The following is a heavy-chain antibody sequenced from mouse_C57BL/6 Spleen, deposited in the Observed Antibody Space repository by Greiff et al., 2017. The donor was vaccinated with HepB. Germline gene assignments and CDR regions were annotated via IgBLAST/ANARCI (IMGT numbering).Heavy chain of an antibody. J-gene: IGHJ2*01. D-gene: IGHD2-4*01. CDR2: IHPNSGST. Sequence: QVQLQQPGAELVKPGASVKLSCKASGYTFTSYWMHWVKQRPGQGLEWIGMIHPNSGSTNYNEKFKSKATLTVDKSSSTAYMQLSILTSEDSAVYYCARSGDYGNYFDYWGQGTTLTVSS. CDR3: ARSGDYGNYFDY. V-gene: IGHV1-64*01. CDR1: GYTFTSYW.